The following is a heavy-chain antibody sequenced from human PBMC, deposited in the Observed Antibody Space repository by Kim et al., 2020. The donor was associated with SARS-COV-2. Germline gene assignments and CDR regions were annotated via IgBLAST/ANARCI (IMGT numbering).Heavy chain of an antibody. CDR2: INWNGDSI. CDR1: GFSFDDYG. D-gene: IGHD3-9*01. Sequence: GGSLRLSCVASGFSFDDYGMSWVRQAPGKGLEWVSGINWNGDSIGYADSVKGRFTISRDNAKNSLYLQMNNLRAEDTALYYCARYRGHVLVMDYGMDVWGQGTTVTVSS. CDR3: ARYRGHVLVMDYGMDV. J-gene: IGHJ6*02. V-gene: IGHV3-20*04.